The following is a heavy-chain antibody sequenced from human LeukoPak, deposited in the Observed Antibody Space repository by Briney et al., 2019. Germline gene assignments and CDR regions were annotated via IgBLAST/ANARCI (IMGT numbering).Heavy chain of an antibody. D-gene: IGHD2-2*01. Sequence: VASVKVSCKASGYTFTGYHMHWVRQAPGQGLEWMGRINPNSGVTNYAQKFQGRVTMTRDTSISTAYMELSRLRSDDTAVYYCARDYCSSTSCLFDYWGQGTLVTVSS. V-gene: IGHV1-2*06. CDR2: INPNSGVT. J-gene: IGHJ4*02. CDR3: ARDYCSSTSCLFDY. CDR1: GYTFTGYH.